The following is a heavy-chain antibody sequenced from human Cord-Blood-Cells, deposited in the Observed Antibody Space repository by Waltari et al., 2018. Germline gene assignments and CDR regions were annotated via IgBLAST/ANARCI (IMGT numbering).Heavy chain of an antibody. CDR2: INHSGST. CDR1: GGSFSGYY. Sequence: QVQLQQWGAGLLMPSETLSLTCAAYGGSFSGYYWSWIRQPPGKGLEWIGEINHSGSTNYNPSLKSRVTISVDTSKNQFSLKLSSVSAADTAVYYCAAGYYFDYWGQGTLVTVSS. V-gene: IGHV4-34*01. D-gene: IGHD3-9*01. CDR3: AAGYYFDY. J-gene: IGHJ4*02.